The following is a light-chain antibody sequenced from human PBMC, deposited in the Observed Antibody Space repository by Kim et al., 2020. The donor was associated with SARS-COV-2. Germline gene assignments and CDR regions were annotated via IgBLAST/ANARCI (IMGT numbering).Light chain of an antibody. V-gene: IGLV3-19*01. CDR1: SLRSYY. CDR3: NSRDSSGNHLV. CDR2: GKN. J-gene: IGLJ3*02. Sequence: ALVQTVRITCQGDSLRSYYASWYQQKSGQAPVLVIYGKNNRPSGIPDRFSGSSSGNTASLTITGAQAEDEADYYCNSRDSSGNHLVFGGGTQLTVL.